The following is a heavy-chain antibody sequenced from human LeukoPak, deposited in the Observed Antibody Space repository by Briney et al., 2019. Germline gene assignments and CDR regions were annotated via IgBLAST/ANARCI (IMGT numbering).Heavy chain of an antibody. Sequence: GGSLRLSCAASGFTFSSYAMHWVRQAPGKGLEWVAVISYDGSNKYYADSVKGRFTISRDNSKNTLYLQMNSLRAEDTAVYYCARGYSSGWYDAFDIWGQGTMVTVS. D-gene: IGHD6-19*01. J-gene: IGHJ3*02. CDR3: ARGYSSGWYDAFDI. CDR1: GFTFSSYA. CDR2: ISYDGSNK. V-gene: IGHV3-30-3*01.